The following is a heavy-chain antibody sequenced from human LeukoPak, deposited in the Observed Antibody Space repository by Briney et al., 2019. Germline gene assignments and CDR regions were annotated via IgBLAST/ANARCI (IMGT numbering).Heavy chain of an antibody. CDR3: AREYYYDSSGYFGY. J-gene: IGHJ4*02. CDR2: ISAYNGNT. CDR1: GFTFTSYG. V-gene: IGHV1-18*01. Sequence: GGSLRLSCAASGFTFTSYGISWVRQAPGQGLEWMGWISAYNGNTNYAQKLQGRVTMTTDTSTSTAYMELRSLRSDDTAVYYCAREYYYDSSGYFGYWGQGTLVTVSS. D-gene: IGHD3-22*01.